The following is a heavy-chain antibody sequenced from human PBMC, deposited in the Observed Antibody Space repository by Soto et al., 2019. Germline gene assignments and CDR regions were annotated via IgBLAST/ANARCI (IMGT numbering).Heavy chain of an antibody. D-gene: IGHD1-26*01. CDR3: ARDRGGAYYYYYYGMDV. CDR2: ISSSSSYI. J-gene: IGHJ6*02. CDR1: GFTFSSYS. Sequence: PGGSLRLSCAASGFTFSSYSMNWVRQAPGKGLEWVSSISSSSSYIYYADSVKGRFTISRDNAKNSLYLQMNSLRAEDTAVYYCARDRGGAYYYYYYGMDVWGQGTTVTVS. V-gene: IGHV3-21*01.